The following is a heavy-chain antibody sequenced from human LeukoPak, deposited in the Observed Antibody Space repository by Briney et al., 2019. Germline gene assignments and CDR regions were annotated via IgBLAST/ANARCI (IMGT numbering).Heavy chain of an antibody. J-gene: IGHJ4*02. V-gene: IGHV1-18*01. Sequence: ASVKVSCKASGYTFTSYGISWVRQAPGQGLEWMGWISAYNGNTNYAQKLQGRVTTTTDTSTSTAYMELRSLRSDDTAVYYCARKAMVFSEFDYWGQGTLVTVSS. CDR2: ISAYNGNT. CDR3: ARKAMVFSEFDY. CDR1: GYTFTSYG. D-gene: IGHD5-18*01.